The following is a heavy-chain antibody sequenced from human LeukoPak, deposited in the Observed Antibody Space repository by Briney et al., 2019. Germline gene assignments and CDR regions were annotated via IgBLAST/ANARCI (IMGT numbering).Heavy chain of an antibody. Sequence: GWSLRLSCAASGFTFSSYEMNWVRQAPGKGLEWVSYISSSGSTIYYADSVKGRFTISRDNAKNSLYLQMNSLRAEDTAVYYCAELGITMIGGVWGKGTTVTIPS. CDR2: ISSSGSTI. CDR1: GFTFSSYE. CDR3: AELGITMIGGV. V-gene: IGHV3-48*03. J-gene: IGHJ6*04. D-gene: IGHD3-10*02.